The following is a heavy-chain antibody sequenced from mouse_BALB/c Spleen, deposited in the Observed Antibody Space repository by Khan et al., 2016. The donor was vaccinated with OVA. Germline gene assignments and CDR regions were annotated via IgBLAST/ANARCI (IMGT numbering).Heavy chain of an antibody. CDR1: GYTFTSYW. D-gene: IGHD1-1*02. CDR3: ARRVLFGIFVS. V-gene: IGHV1-7*01. CDR2: IDPGSGYT. Sequence: QVQLQQSGAELAKPGASVKMSCKASGYTFTSYWMHWIKQRPGQGLDWIGYIDPGSGYTEYNQNFKDKATLTTDESSSTAYIQLSSLTSDDSAVYYYARRVLFGIFVSWGQGSLVTVSA. J-gene: IGHJ3*01.